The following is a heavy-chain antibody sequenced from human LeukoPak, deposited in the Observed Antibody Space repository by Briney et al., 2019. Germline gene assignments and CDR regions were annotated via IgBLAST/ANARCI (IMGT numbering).Heavy chain of an antibody. V-gene: IGHV3-23*01. J-gene: IGHJ5*02. D-gene: IGHD4-17*01. Sequence: PGGSLRLSCAASGFTFTTFAMSWVRQAPGKGLEWVSTVSDRDDSTYYADSVKGRFTISRDRSKNTLFLQMNSLRAEDMAVYYCARGVTTKDWFDPWGQGTLVTASS. CDR1: GFTFTTFA. CDR3: ARGVTTKDWFDP. CDR2: VSDRDDST.